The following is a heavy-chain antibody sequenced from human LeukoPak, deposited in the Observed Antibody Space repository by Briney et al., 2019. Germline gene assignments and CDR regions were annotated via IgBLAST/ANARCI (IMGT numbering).Heavy chain of an antibody. D-gene: IGHD5-12*01. V-gene: IGHV1-46*01. CDR3: ARVSGYDWESFYDY. Sequence: ASVKVSCKASGYTFTSYYMYWVRQAPGQGLEWMGIINPNRGSTGYAQKFQGRVTMTRDMSTSTVYMELSSLRSEDTAVYYCARVSGYDWESFYDYWGQGTLVTVSS. CDR1: GYTFTSYY. CDR2: INPNRGST. J-gene: IGHJ4*02.